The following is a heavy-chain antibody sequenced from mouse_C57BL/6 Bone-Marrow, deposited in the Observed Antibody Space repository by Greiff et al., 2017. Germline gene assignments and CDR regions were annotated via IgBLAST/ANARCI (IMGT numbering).Heavy chain of an antibody. Sequence: LEESGAELARPGASVKLSCKASGYTFTSYGISWVKQRTGQGLEWIGEIYPRSGNTYYNEKFKGKATLTADKSSSTAYMELRSLTSEDSAVYFCARYYYGICYAMDYWGQGTSVTVSS. CDR3: ARYYYGICYAMDY. CDR2: IYPRSGNT. D-gene: IGHD2-1*01. J-gene: IGHJ4*01. V-gene: IGHV1-81*01. CDR1: GYTFTSYG.